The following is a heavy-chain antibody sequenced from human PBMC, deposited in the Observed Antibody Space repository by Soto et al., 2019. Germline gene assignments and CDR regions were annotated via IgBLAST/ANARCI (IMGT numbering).Heavy chain of an antibody. Sequence: ASVKVSCKASGYTFTSYAMHWVRQAPGRRLEWMGWINAGNGNTKYSQKFQGRVTITRDTSASTAYMELSSLRSEDTAVYYCARVGYSYGYPNYYYYGMDVWGQGTTVTVS. CDR2: INAGNGNT. CDR3: ARVGYSYGYPNYYYYGMDV. V-gene: IGHV1-3*01. D-gene: IGHD5-18*01. CDR1: GYTFTSYA. J-gene: IGHJ6*02.